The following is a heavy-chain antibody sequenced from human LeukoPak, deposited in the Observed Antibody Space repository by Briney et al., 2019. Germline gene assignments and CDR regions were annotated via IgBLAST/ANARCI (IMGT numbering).Heavy chain of an antibody. V-gene: IGHV4-38-2*01. J-gene: IGHJ4*02. CDR3: SRGGNFAF. CDR1: GYSISSGYY. Sequence: SETLSLTCAVSGYSISSGYYWGWSRQPPGKGLEWIGSINHSGSTYCNPSLKSRVTISIDTSKNQFSLNLSSVTAADTAVYYCSRGGNFAFWGQGTLVTVSS. CDR2: INHSGST.